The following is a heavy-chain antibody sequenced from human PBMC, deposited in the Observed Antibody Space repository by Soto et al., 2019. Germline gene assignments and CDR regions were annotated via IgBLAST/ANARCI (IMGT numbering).Heavy chain of an antibody. CDR3: ARERYQVISDGMDV. J-gene: IGHJ6*02. D-gene: IGHD2-2*01. Sequence: QVQLVQSGADVKTPGASVRVSCKASGYTFTGYYVHWVREAPGQGLEWMGWINPGTGGTSYAQKFQGGVTLSRDTSINTAYLELSRLRFDDAAVYFCARERYQVISDGMDVWGQGTTVTVSS. V-gene: IGHV1-2*02. CDR1: GYTFTGYY. CDR2: INPGTGGT.